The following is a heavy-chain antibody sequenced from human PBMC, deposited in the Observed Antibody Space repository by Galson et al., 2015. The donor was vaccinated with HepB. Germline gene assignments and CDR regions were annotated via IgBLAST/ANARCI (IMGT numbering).Heavy chain of an antibody. V-gene: IGHV3-30-3*01. CDR1: GFTFSSYA. J-gene: IGHJ6*02. CDR3: ARDPTIANCGGDCYSRFYYYYGMDV. CDR2: ISYDGSNK. Sequence: SLRLSCAASGFTFSSYAMHWVRQAPGKGLVWVAVISYDGSNKYYADSVKGRFTISRDNSKNTLYLQMNSLRAEDTAVYYCARDPTIANCGGDCYSRFYYYYGMDVWGQGTTVTVSS. D-gene: IGHD2-21*02.